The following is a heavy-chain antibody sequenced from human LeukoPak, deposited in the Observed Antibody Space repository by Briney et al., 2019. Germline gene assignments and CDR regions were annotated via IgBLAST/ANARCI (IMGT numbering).Heavy chain of an antibody. D-gene: IGHD2-8*01. Sequence: GGSLRLSCAASGLTFDDYAMHWVRQAPGKGLEWVSGISWNSGSIGYADSVKGRFTISRDNAKNSLYLQMNSLRAEDTALYYCAKAVRYYYMDVWGKGTTVTVS. J-gene: IGHJ6*03. CDR2: ISWNSGSI. CDR1: GLTFDDYA. V-gene: IGHV3-9*01. CDR3: AKAVRYYYMDV.